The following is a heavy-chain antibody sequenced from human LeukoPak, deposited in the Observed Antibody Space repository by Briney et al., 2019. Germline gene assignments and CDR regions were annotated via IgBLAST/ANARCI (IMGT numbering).Heavy chain of an antibody. CDR3: ARHPRIQLWSNFDY. CDR1: GYSFSKYW. Sequence: GESLKISCTASGYSFSKYWIGWVRQMPGKGLEWMGIIYPGDSDTRYSPSFQGQVTISADKSISTAYLQWSSLKASDTAMYYCARHPRIQLWSNFDYWGQGTLVTVSS. V-gene: IGHV5-51*01. CDR2: IYPGDSDT. D-gene: IGHD5-18*01. J-gene: IGHJ4*02.